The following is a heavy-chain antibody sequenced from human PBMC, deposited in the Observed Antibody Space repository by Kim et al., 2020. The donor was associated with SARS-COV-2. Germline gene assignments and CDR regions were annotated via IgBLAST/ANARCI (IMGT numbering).Heavy chain of an antibody. CDR1: GGSISSSSYY. CDR3: ARHPVDSSGYMMDY. D-gene: IGHD3-22*01. J-gene: IGHJ4*02. V-gene: IGHV4-39*01. CDR2: IYYSGST. Sequence: SETLSLTCTVSGGSISSSSYYWGWIRQPPGKGLEWIGSIYYSGSTYYNPSLKSRVTISVDTSKNQFSLKLSSVTAADTAVYYCARHPVDSSGYMMDYWGQGTLVTVSS.